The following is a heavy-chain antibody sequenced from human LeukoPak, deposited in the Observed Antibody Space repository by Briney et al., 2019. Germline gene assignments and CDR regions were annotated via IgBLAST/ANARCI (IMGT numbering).Heavy chain of an antibody. CDR2: IYYSGST. J-gene: IGHJ6*02. CDR1: GGSISSYY. D-gene: IGHD3-10*01. CDR3: ARITMVRGVIYYYYYGMDA. V-gene: IGHV4-59*08. Sequence: PSETLSLTCTVSGGSISSYYWSWIRQPPGKGLEWIGYIYYSGSTNYNPSLKSRVTISVDTSKNQFSLKLSSVTAADTAVYYCARITMVRGVIYYYYYGMDAWGQGTTVTVSS.